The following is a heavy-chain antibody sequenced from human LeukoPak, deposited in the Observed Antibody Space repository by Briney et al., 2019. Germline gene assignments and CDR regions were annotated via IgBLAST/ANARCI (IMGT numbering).Heavy chain of an antibody. CDR3: AKDQYGGNPQYYFDY. CDR2: ISGSGGNT. CDR1: GFTFSNYG. V-gene: IGHV3-23*01. J-gene: IGHJ4*02. D-gene: IGHD4-23*01. Sequence: GGSLRLSCSASGFTFSNYGMSWVRQAPGKGLDWVSAISGSGGNTYYADSVKGRFTISRDNSKNTLYLQMNSLRAEDTAVYYCAKDQYGGNPQYYFDYWGQGTLVTVSS.